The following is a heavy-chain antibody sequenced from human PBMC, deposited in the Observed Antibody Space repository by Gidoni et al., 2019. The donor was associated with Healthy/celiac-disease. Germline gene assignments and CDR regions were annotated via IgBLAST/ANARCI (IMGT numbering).Heavy chain of an antibody. CDR2: MNPTSGNT. D-gene: IGHD3-3*01. V-gene: IGHV1-8*01. CDR3: ARRIYDFWSGHLDY. CDR1: GYTFTSYD. J-gene: IGHJ4*02. Sequence: QVQLVQSGAEVKKPGASVKVSCKASGYTFTSYDINWVRQATGQGLEWMGWMNPTSGNTGYAQKFQGRVTMTRNTSISTAYMELSGLRSEDTAVYYCARRIYDFWSGHLDYWGQGTLVTVSS.